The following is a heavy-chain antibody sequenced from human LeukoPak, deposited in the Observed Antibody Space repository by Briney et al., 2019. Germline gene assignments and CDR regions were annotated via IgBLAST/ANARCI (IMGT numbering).Heavy chain of an antibody. D-gene: IGHD6-6*01. J-gene: IGHJ4*02. CDR3: ARDLGTRKSIAFAD. CDR2: ISSNNGYI. CDR1: GFSFSSYR. V-gene: IGHV3-21*01. Sequence: GGSLRLSCAASGFSFSSYRMNWVRQAPGKGLEWVASISSNNGYIYYADSVKGRFTVSRDIGENSLHLQMNSLRAEDAAVYYCARDLGTRKSIAFADWGQGTLVTVSS.